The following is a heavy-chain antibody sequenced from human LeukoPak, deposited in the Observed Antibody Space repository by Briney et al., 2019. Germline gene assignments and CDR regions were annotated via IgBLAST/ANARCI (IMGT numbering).Heavy chain of an antibody. CDR3: ARDHGSSWYFDY. D-gene: IGHD6-13*01. V-gene: IGHV4-39*07. J-gene: IGHJ4*02. CDR2: IYYSGST. CDR1: GGSISSSSYY. Sequence: PSETLSLTCTVSGGSISSSSYYWGWIRQPPGKGLEWIGSIYYSGSTYYNPSLKSRVTISVDTSKNQFSLKLSSVTAADTAVYYCARDHGSSWYFDYWGQGTLVTVSS.